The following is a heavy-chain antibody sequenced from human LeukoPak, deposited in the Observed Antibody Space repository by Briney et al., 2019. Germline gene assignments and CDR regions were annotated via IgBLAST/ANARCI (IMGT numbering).Heavy chain of an antibody. Sequence: SETLSLTCAVYGGSFSGYYWSWIRQPPGKGLEWIGEINHSGSTNYNPSLKSRVTISVDTSKNQFSLKLSSVTAADTAVYYCARGFPDWYYGSGSSTLVWFDPWGQGTLVTV. CDR3: ARGFPDWYYGSGSSTLVWFDP. CDR1: GGSFSGYY. V-gene: IGHV4-34*01. J-gene: IGHJ5*02. CDR2: INHSGST. D-gene: IGHD3-10*01.